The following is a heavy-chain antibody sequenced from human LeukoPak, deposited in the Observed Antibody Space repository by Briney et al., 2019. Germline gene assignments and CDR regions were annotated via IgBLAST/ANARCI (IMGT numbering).Heavy chain of an antibody. V-gene: IGHV1-69*02. CDR1: GGTFISYT. D-gene: IGHD4-11*01. CDR2: IIPILGIA. CDR3: ASGMTTFDP. Sequence: ASVKVSCKASGGTFISYTISWVGQARGQGLEWMGRIIPILGIANYAQKFQGRVTITADKSTSTAYMELSSLRSEDTAVYYCASGMTTFDPWGQGTLVTVSS. J-gene: IGHJ5*02.